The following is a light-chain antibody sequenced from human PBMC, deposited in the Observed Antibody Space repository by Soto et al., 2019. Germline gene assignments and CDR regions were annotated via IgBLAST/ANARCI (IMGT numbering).Light chain of an antibody. CDR2: AAS. Sequence: DIQMNQSPSSLSASVGDRITITCRASQAIANYLAWYQQKPGKAPKSLISAASTLQSGVPSRFSGSGYGTDFTLTISGLQPEDFASYYCLQYHGFPITFGQGTRLEIK. V-gene: IGKV1-16*01. CDR1: QAIANY. CDR3: LQYHGFPIT. J-gene: IGKJ5*01.